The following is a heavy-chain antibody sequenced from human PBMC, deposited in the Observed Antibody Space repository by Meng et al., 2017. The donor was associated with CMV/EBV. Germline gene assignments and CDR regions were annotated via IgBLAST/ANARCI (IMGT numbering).Heavy chain of an antibody. V-gene: IGHV4-59*01. D-gene: IGHD2-2*01. CDR3: ARAVVVPAAIDY. Sequence: SETLSLTCTVSGGSISSYYWSWIRQPPGKGLEWIGYIYYSGSTNCNPSLKSRVTISVDTSKNQFSLKLSSVTAADTAVYYCARAVVVPAAIDYWGQGTLVTVSS. CDR2: IYYSGST. J-gene: IGHJ4*02. CDR1: GGSISSYY.